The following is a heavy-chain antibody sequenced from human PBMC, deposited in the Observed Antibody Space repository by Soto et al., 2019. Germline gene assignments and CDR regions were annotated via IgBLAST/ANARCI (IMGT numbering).Heavy chain of an antibody. CDR3: ARSPRSSPYFDY. CDR1: GYTFSNFW. D-gene: IGHD6-13*01. CDR2: IYPGDSET. J-gene: IGHJ4*02. V-gene: IGHV5-51*01. Sequence: GESLKISCQCSGYTFSNFWIAWVRQLPGKGLEYMGIIYPGDSETRYSPSFHGKVAISADRSIGTAYLQWSSLEASDSAFYFCARSPRSSPYFDYWGQGALVTVSS.